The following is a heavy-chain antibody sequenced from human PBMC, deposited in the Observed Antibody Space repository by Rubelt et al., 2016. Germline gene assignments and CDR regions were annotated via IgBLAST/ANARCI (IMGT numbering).Heavy chain of an antibody. V-gene: IGHV3-7*01. CDR2: MKPDGSEK. Sequence: EVQLVESGGGLVKPGGSLRLSCAASGFTFSSYSMNWVRQAPGKGLEWVAKMKPDGSEKFYVDSVRGRFTISRDNDKNSLCLQMSSLRAEDTAVYYCARISTFGGTKLLYDYWGQGALVTVSS. J-gene: IGHJ4*02. CDR3: ARISTFGGTKLLYDY. CDR1: GFTFSSYS. D-gene: IGHD3-16*01.